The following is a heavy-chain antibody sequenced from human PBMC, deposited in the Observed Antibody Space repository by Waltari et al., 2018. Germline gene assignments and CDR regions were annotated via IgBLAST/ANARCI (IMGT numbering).Heavy chain of an antibody. Sequence: EVQLVESGGGLVQPGGSLRLSCAASGFTFSSYEMNWVRQAPGKGLEWVSYISSSGSTIYYADSVKGRFTISRDNAKNSLYLQMNSLRAEDTAVYYCARASPGYYYDSSGSFDYWGQGTLVTVSS. D-gene: IGHD3-22*01. CDR2: ISSSGSTI. CDR1: GFTFSSYE. J-gene: IGHJ4*02. V-gene: IGHV3-48*03. CDR3: ARASPGYYYDSSGSFDY.